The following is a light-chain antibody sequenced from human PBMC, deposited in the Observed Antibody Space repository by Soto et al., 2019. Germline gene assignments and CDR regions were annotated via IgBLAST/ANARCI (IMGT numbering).Light chain of an antibody. CDR1: QGITSY. V-gene: IGKV1-9*01. CDR2: SAS. J-gene: IGKJ4*01. CDR3: QQLYSHPLT. Sequence: DIQMTQSPSTLSGSVGDRVTITCRASQGITSYLAWYQQRPGKAPGLLIYSASTLQSGVPSRFSGSGYGTDFSLTISNLQPEDFATYYCQQLYSHPLTFGGGTRWIS.